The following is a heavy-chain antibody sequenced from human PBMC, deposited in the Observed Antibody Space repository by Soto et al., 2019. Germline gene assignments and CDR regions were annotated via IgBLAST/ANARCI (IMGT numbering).Heavy chain of an antibody. V-gene: IGHV4-59*02. CDR2: IHHTGSN. D-gene: IGHD3-16*01. J-gene: IGHJ6*02. CDR3: ARVPSPFDFYYAMDV. Sequence: SETLSLTCTVSGASVRDYNWNWIRQPPGRGLEWIGFIHHTGSNTYSPSLRSRVTMSVDTSRNQFSLMMTSVTAADTAVYFCARVPSPFDFYYAMDVWGQGTTVTVSS. CDR1: GASVRDYN.